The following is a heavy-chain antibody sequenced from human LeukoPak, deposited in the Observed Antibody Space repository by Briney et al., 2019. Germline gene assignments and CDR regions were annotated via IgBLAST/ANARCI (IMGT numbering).Heavy chain of an antibody. CDR1: GFTFSSYG. D-gene: IGHD4-17*01. CDR2: IWYDGSSK. Sequence: GGSLRLSCAASGFTFSSYGMHWVRQAPGKGLEWVAVIWYDGSSKYYADSVKGRFTISRDNSKNMVYLQMNSLRAEDTAVYYCARDQGYGDYSKDYWGQGTLVTVSS. J-gene: IGHJ4*02. CDR3: ARDQGYGDYSKDY. V-gene: IGHV3-33*01.